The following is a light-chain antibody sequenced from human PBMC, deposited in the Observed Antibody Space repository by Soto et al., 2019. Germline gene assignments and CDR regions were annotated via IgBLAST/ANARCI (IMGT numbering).Light chain of an antibody. Sequence: QSALTQPPSASVSLGQSVTISCTGTSSDVGGYNYVSWYQQHPGKAPKLMISGVSKRPSGVPDRFSGSKSGNTASLTVSGLQAEDEAYYYCSSFAGNNNLVFGGGTKLTVL. CDR3: SSFAGNNNLV. V-gene: IGLV2-8*01. CDR2: GVS. CDR1: SSDVGGYNY. J-gene: IGLJ2*01.